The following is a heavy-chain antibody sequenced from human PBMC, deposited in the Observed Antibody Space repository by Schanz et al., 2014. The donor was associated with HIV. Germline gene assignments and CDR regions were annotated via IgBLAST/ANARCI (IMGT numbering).Heavy chain of an antibody. Sequence: QVQLVQSGAEVQKPGSSVRVSCKASGGTFNTLAFSWVRQAPGQGLEWMGWINPNSGDTYYAPKFRGRVTMTRDTSINSASMELSRLRSDDTATYFCARNRYNLLPFDYWGQGTLVIVSS. J-gene: IGHJ4*02. D-gene: IGHD3-10*01. CDR3: ARNRYNLLPFDY. V-gene: IGHV1-2*02. CDR1: GGTFNTLA. CDR2: INPNSGDT.